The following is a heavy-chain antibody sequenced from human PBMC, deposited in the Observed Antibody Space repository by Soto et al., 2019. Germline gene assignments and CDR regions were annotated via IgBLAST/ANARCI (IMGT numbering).Heavy chain of an antibody. D-gene: IGHD3-22*01. J-gene: IGHJ6*02. Sequence: GGSLRLSCVASGFTFTSHAMNWVRQAPGKGLEWVSAISGGGSGTYYADSVKGRFTVSRDNSKNTLYLQMNSLRAEDTAVYYCAKPVTKYYDSSGYYNPTKYYYYGMDVWGQGTTVTVSS. CDR3: AKPVTKYYDSSGYYNPTKYYYYGMDV. V-gene: IGHV3-23*01. CDR2: ISGGGSGT. CDR1: GFTFTSHA.